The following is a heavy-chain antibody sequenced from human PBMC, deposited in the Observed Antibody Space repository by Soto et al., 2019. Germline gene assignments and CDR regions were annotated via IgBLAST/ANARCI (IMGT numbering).Heavy chain of an antibody. CDR2: TYKSGST. V-gene: IGHV4-39*01. D-gene: IGHD2-15*01. CDR1: GGSISSSSYY. CDR3: ARHTPAISISDH. Sequence: SETLSLTCTVSGGSISSSSYYWGWIRQPPGKGLEWIGRTYKSGSTYYNPSLKSRVTISVDTSKNQFSLKLSSVTAADTAVYYCARHTPAISISDHWGQGTLVTVSS. J-gene: IGHJ4*02.